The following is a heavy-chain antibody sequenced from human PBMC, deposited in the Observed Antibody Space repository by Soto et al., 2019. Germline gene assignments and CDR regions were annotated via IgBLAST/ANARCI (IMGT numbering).Heavy chain of an antibody. CDR3: AKDKDIVVVPAAPRWYFDL. V-gene: IGHV3-23*01. CDR1: GFTFSSYA. D-gene: IGHD2-2*01. J-gene: IGHJ2*01. CDR2: ISGSGGST. Sequence: SLRLSCAASGFTFSSYAMSWVRQAPGKGLEWVSAISGSGGSTYYADSVKGRFTISRDNSKNTLYLQMNSLRAEDTAVYYCAKDKDIVVVPAAPRWYFDLWGRGILVTVSS.